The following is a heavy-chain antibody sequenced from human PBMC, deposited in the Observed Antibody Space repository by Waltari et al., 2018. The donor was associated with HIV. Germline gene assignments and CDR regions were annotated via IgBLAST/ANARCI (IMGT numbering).Heavy chain of an antibody. V-gene: IGHV1-2*02. D-gene: IGHD5-18*01. CDR3: ASILRGYSYGHEDY. Sequence: QVQLVQSGAEVKKPGASVKVSCKASGYTFTGYYMHWVRRAPGQGREWMGWIHPNRGGTKYAQKLQGRVTTTRDTSISTAYMGLSRLRSNDTAVYYCASILRGYSYGHEDYWGQGTLVTVSS. CDR1: GYTFTGYY. J-gene: IGHJ4*02. CDR2: IHPNRGGT.